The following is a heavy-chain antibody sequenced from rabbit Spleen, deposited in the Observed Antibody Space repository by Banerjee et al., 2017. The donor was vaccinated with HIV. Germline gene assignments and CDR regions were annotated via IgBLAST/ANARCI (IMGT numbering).Heavy chain of an antibody. Sequence: QEQLVESGGGLVKPEGSLKLSCTASGFSFSNKAVMCWVRQAPGKGLEWIACIYTSSGSTYYASWAKGRSTISKTSSTTVTLHMTGLTAADTATYFCARDLPGVIGWNFNLWGQGTLVTVS. CDR3: ARDLPGVIGWNFNL. J-gene: IGHJ4*01. CDR1: GFSFSNKAV. V-gene: IGHV1S45*01. D-gene: IGHD1-1*01. CDR2: IYTSSGST.